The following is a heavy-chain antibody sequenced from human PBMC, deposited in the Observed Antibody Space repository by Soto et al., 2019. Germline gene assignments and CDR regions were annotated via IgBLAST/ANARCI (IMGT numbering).Heavy chain of an antibody. Sequence: GGSLRHSCTASEFYFRNYWMTWVRQAPGKGLEWVSYISSSGSTKYYADSVKGRFTISRDNAKNSLYLQMNSLRAEDTAVYYCARDRLAYGMDVWGQGTTVTVSS. J-gene: IGHJ6*02. D-gene: IGHD2-15*01. V-gene: IGHV3-11*01. CDR2: ISSSGSTK. CDR1: EFYFRNYW. CDR3: ARDRLAYGMDV.